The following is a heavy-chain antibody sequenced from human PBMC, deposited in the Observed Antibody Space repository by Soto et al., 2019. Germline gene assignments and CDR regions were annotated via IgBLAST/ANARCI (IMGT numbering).Heavy chain of an antibody. J-gene: IGHJ4*02. V-gene: IGHV5-51*01. Sequence: GESLKISCKGSGYSFTSYWIGWVRQMPGKGLEWMGIIYPGDSDTRYSPSFQGQVTTSADKSISTAYLQWSSLKASDTAMYYCARFPVVVAAHFDYWGQGTLVTVSS. CDR3: ARFPVVVAAHFDY. D-gene: IGHD2-15*01. CDR1: GYSFTSYW. CDR2: IYPGDSDT.